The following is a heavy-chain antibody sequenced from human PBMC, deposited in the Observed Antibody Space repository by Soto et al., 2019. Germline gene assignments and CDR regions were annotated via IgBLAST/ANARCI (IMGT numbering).Heavy chain of an antibody. Sequence: EVQLVESGGGLVQPGGSLRLSCAASGFTFSSYSMNWVRQAPGKGLEWVSYISSSSSTIYYADSVKGRFTISRDNANNSLYLQMNSLRAEDTAVYYCAKDPGSTVYWYFDLWGRGTLVTVSS. CDR1: GFTFSSYS. CDR3: AKDPGSTVYWYFDL. J-gene: IGHJ2*01. CDR2: ISSSSSTI. V-gene: IGHV3-48*01. D-gene: IGHD1-26*01.